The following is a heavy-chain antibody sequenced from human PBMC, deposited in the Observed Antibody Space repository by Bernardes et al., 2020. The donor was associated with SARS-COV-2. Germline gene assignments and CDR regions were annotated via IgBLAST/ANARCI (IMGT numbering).Heavy chain of an antibody. CDR1: GFTFSSYA. Sequence: GGSLRPPCAASGFTFSSYAMHWVRQAPGKGLEWVAVISYAGSNKYYADSVKGRFTISRDNSKNTLYLQMNSLRAEDTAVYYCARAYSGSYFSWFDPWGQGTLVTVSS. J-gene: IGHJ5*02. CDR2: ISYAGSNK. CDR3: ARAYSGSYFSWFDP. D-gene: IGHD1-26*01. V-gene: IGHV3-30-3*01.